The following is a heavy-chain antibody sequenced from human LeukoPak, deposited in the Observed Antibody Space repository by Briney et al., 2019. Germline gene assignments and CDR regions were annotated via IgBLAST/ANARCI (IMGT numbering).Heavy chain of an antibody. Sequence: SVKVSCKASGYTFTSYAMHWVRQAPGQGLEWMXXXXXXXGXAXXXQKFQGRVTITAXESTSTAHMELSSLRSEDTAVYHCARGALTAYYYDSSGYYTPAGYFDYWGQGTLVTVSS. V-gene: IGHV1-69*13. CDR3: ARGALTAYYYDSSGYYTPAGYFDY. CDR1: GYTFTSYA. J-gene: IGHJ4*02. D-gene: IGHD3-22*01. CDR2: XXXXXGXA.